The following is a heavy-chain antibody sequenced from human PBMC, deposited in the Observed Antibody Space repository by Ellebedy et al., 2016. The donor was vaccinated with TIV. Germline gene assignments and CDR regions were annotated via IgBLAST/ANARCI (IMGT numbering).Heavy chain of an antibody. CDR3: ATFNQYYTYLGV. J-gene: IGHJ6*03. D-gene: IGHD1-14*01. V-gene: IGHV4-39*05. CDR2: ISNRDRT. Sequence: SETPSLTXTVSGDPISSSSDYWVWIRQPPGKGLEWIGTISNRDRTDYNPSLKSRVFILVDASKNQFFLKLTSVTAADTAVYYCATFNQYYTYLGVWGKGTTVTVSS. CDR1: GDPISSSSDY.